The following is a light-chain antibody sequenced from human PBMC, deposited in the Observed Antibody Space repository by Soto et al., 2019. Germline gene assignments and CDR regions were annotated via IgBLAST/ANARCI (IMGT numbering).Light chain of an antibody. V-gene: IGKV3-20*01. CDR1: QTVDSTY. CDR3: QQYGISPMFA. CDR2: GAS. Sequence: EVVLTQSPGTLSLSPGERATLSCRASQTVDSTYLAWYQHKPGQAPRLLIYGASIRATGIPDRFSGSGYDTDFTLTITRLESEDFAVYYCQQYGISPMFAFGRGTKVHIK. J-gene: IGKJ3*01.